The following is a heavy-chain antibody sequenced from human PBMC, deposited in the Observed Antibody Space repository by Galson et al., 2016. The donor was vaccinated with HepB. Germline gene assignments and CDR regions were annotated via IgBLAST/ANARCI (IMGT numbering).Heavy chain of an antibody. CDR3: VQRSTAPAV. J-gene: IGHJ6*04. Sequence: SLRLSCAASGFTFNNYGMTWVRQAPGKGLEVVSSISRSGDSTDYADSVKGRFTISRDNSKNTLSLQMNSLRAEDTAVYYCVQRSTAPAVWGKGTTVTVSS. D-gene: IGHD1-1*01. V-gene: IGHV3-23*01. CDR1: GFTFNNYG. CDR2: ISRSGDST.